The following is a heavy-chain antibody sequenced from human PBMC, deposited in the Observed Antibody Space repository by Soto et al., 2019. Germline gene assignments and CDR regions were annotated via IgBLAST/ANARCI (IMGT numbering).Heavy chain of an antibody. D-gene: IGHD3-10*01. J-gene: IGHJ6*03. V-gene: IGHV3-33*01. CDR3: ARALNAGITMVRGARGYYCMDV. CDR1: GFTFSSYG. Sequence: QVQLVESGGGVVQPGRSLRLSCAASGFTFSSYGMHWVRQAPGKGLEWVAVIWYDGSNKYYADSVKGRFTISRDNSKNTLYLQMNSLRAEDTAVYYCARALNAGITMVRGARGYYCMDVWGKGTTVTVSS. CDR2: IWYDGSNK.